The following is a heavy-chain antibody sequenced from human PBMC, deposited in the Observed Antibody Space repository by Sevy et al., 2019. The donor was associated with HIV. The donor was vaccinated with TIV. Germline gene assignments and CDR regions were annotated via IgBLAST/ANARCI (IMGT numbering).Heavy chain of an antibody. V-gene: IGHV3-9*01. CDR2: ISWNSGSI. J-gene: IGHJ3*02. CDR1: GFTFDDYA. CDR3: AKDISYGGRGRVRGGDAFDI. Sequence: GGSLRLSCAASGFTFDDYAMHWVRQAPGKGLEWVSGISWNSGSIGYADSVKGRFTISRDNAKNSLYLQMNSLRAEDTALYYCAKDISYGGRGRVRGGDAFDIWGQGTMVTFSS. D-gene: IGHD3-16*01.